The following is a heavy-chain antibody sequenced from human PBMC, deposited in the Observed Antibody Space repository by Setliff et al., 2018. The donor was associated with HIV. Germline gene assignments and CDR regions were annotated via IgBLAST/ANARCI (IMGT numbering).Heavy chain of an antibody. J-gene: IGHJ6*02. V-gene: IGHV1-69*05. Sequence: GASVKVSCKTSGGTFSSYAISWVRQAPGQGLEWMGGIIPIFGTANYAQKFQGRVTITTDESRTTSYMELSSLRFEDTAVYFCARVAHSSSYHYYGMDVWGQGTTVTVSS. CDR3: ARVAHSSSYHYYGMDV. CDR1: GGTFSSYA. CDR2: IIPIFGTA. D-gene: IGHD6-19*01.